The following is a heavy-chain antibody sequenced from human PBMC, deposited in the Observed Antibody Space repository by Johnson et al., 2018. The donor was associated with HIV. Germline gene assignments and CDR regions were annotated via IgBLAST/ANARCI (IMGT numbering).Heavy chain of an antibody. V-gene: IGHV3-30-3*01. CDR3: ARVNGITAIRAEWDAFNI. J-gene: IGHJ3*02. D-gene: IGHD6-13*01. Sequence: QVQLVESGGGVVQPGRSLRLSCAASGFTFSSYTMHWVRHVPDKGLEWVALISYDGSSKYYADSVKGRFTISRDNAKNSLYLQMNSLRAEDTAVYYCARVNGITAIRAEWDAFNIWGQGTMVTVSS. CDR1: GFTFSSYT. CDR2: ISYDGSSK.